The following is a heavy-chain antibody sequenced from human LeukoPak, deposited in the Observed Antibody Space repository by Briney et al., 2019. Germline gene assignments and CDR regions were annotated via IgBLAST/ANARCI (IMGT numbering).Heavy chain of an antibody. Sequence: GGSLRLSCAASGFTFDDYGMTWVRQAPGKGLEWVSGLNWNGGSTGYADSVKGRFTISRDNAKTSLYLQMNSLRAEDTAVYYCARDGHSGYDYWGQGTLVTVSS. CDR1: GFTFDDYG. J-gene: IGHJ4*02. CDR2: LNWNGGST. CDR3: ARDGHSGYDY. V-gene: IGHV3-20*04. D-gene: IGHD5-12*01.